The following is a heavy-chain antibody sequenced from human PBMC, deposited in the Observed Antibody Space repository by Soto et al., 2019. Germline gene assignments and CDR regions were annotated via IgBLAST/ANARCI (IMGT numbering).Heavy chain of an antibody. CDR2: IYYSGST. D-gene: IGHD3-10*01. CDR3: ARARVDILREVVKYNMDV. V-gene: IGHV4-59*01. CDR1: GGYISSYY. J-gene: IGHJ6*03. Sequence: SETLSLTCTVSGGYISSYYWTWIRQPPGKGLEWIGYIYYSGSTNYNPSLKSRVTMSIDTSKNQFSLKLSSVTAADTAVYYCARARVDILREVVKYNMDVWGPGATVTVSS.